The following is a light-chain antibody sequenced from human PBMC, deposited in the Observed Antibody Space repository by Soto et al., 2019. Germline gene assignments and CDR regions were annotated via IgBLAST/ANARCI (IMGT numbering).Light chain of an antibody. J-gene: IGKJ4*01. CDR3: QQLWTYPLT. CDR2: AAS. V-gene: IGKV1-9*01. CDR1: QDVSRS. Sequence: DTQLTQSPSFLSASVGDRVTITCRASQDVSRSVGWYQQKPGKAPKLLISAASTLHSGVPSRFSGSGSGTDSTLTISSLQPEDFATYYCQQLWTYPLTFGGGTKVEI.